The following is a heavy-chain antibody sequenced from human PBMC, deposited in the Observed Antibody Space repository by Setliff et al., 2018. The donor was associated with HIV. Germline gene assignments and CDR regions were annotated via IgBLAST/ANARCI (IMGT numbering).Heavy chain of an antibody. V-gene: IGHV4-59*11. CDR3: ARNGVGDAPFDS. CDR1: GGSINSHY. CDR2: TYYSGGT. J-gene: IGHJ4*02. D-gene: IGHD3-3*01. Sequence: PSETLSLTCSASGGSINSHYWSWIRQPPGMGLEWIGFTYYSGGTNYNPSLKSRVTISVDTSKNHFSLNLTSVTAADTAIYYCARNGVGDAPFDSWGQGTLVTVSS.